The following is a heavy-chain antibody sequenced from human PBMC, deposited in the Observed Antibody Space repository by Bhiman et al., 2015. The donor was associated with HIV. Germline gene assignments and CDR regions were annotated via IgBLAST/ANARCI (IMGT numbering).Heavy chain of an antibody. J-gene: IGHJ5*02. Sequence: EVQVVESGGGLVQRGGSLRLSCAASGFTISSYWMSWVRQAPGKGLEWVANIKQDGSEKYYVDSVKGRFTISRDNAKNSLYLQMNSLRDEDTAVYYCAREVGPRFDPWGQGTLVTVSS. V-gene: IGHV3-7*05. CDR1: GFTISSYW. D-gene: IGHD1-26*01. CDR3: AREVGPRFDP. CDR2: IKQDGSEK.